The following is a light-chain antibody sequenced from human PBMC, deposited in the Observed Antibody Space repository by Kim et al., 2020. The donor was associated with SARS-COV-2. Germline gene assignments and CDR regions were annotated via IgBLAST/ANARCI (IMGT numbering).Light chain of an antibody. CDR1: SLRSYY. CDR3: NSRDSSGNHPWV. CDR2: GKN. Sequence: LGKAVRHTGKGDSLRSYYASWYQQKPGQAPVLVIYGKNNRPSGIPDRFSGSSSGNTASLTITGAQAEDEADYYCNSRDSSGNHPWVYGGGTQLTVL. J-gene: IGLJ3*02. V-gene: IGLV3-19*01.